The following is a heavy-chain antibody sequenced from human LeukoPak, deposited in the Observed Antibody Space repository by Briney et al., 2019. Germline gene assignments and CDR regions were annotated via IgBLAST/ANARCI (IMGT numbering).Heavy chain of an antibody. CDR1: GFTFSSYA. Sequence: GGSLRLSCAASGFTFSSYAMNWVRQAPGKGLEWVSAISGSGGSTYYADSVKGRFTISRDNSKNTLYLQMNSLRAEDTAVYYCAKDGRTYSGYDLRGGRFDYWGQGTLVTVSS. J-gene: IGHJ4*02. D-gene: IGHD5-12*01. V-gene: IGHV3-23*01. CDR3: AKDGRTYSGYDLRGGRFDY. CDR2: ISGSGGST.